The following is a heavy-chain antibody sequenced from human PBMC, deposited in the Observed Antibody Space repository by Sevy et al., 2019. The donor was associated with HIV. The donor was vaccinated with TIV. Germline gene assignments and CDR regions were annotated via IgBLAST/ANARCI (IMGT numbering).Heavy chain of an antibody. CDR3: ARRGGGYSYGYYFDY. D-gene: IGHD5-18*01. J-gene: IGHJ4*02. CDR2: ISYEGSNK. CDR1: GFSFNSYA. V-gene: IGHV3-30-3*01. Sequence: GGSLRLSCAASGFSFNSYAMHWVRQAPGKGPEWVAVISYEGSNKYYADSVRGRFTISRDNSNNILYLQMNSLRPDDTAVYICARRGGGYSYGYYFDYWGQGTLVTVSS.